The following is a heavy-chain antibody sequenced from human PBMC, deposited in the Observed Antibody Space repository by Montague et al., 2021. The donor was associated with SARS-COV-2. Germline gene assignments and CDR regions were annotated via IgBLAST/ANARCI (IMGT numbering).Heavy chain of an antibody. Sequence: SETLSLTCAVHGGSFSTYSWNWIRQPPGKGLEWIGEIHHGGSTNYNPSLKSRVTISADTSKNQFSLKLTSVAAADTAVYYCARLGDGVVPSPILGVGPYYSYCYMDVWGKGTTVTVS. CDR3: ARLGDGVVPSPILGVGPYYSYCYMDV. CDR2: IHHGGST. CDR1: GGSFSTYS. D-gene: IGHD3-10*01. J-gene: IGHJ6*03. V-gene: IGHV4-34*01.